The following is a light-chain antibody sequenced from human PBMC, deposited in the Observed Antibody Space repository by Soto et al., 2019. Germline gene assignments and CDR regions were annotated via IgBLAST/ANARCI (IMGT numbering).Light chain of an antibody. CDR3: QQYNNWSSIT. CDR2: GAS. Sequence: EIVMTQSPATLSVSPGERATLSCRASQSVSGNLAWYQQKPGQAPRLLLYGASTRANGIPARFSGSGSGTEFTITISSLQSEDFAVYYCQQYNNWSSITFGQGTRLEIK. V-gene: IGKV3-15*01. J-gene: IGKJ5*01. CDR1: QSVSGN.